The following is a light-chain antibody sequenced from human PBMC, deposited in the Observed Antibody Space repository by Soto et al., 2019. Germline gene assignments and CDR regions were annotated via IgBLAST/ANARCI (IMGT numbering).Light chain of an antibody. CDR2: GIS. CDR1: QRVSRNY. Sequence: VLTQSPGTLSLSPGERAALSCRAIQRVSRNYFARYQQKPGPPPRLLISGISIRATGIPDRFSASGSGTDFTLTISRLEPEDFAVYYCEQYGSSPRTFGQGTKVDIK. CDR3: EQYGSSPRT. J-gene: IGKJ1*01. V-gene: IGKV3-20*01.